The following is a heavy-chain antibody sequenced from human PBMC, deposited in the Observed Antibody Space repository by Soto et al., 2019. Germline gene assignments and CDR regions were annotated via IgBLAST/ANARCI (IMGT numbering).Heavy chain of an antibody. CDR3: ARAGAAYCSSTSCSPIPSYYYGFDV. Sequence: AAALKVSYAASGGTFSSYAISWVRQAPGQGLEWMGGIIPIFGTANYAQKFQGRVTITADKSTSTAYMELSSLRSEDTAMYYCARAGAAYCSSTSCSPIPSYYYGFDVWGQLTTVTASS. CDR2: IIPIFGTA. V-gene: IGHV1-69*06. D-gene: IGHD2-2*01. CDR1: GGTFSSYA. J-gene: IGHJ6*02.